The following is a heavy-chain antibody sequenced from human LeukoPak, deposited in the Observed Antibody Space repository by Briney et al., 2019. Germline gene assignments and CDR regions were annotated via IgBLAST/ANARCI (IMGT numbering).Heavy chain of an antibody. Sequence: PSETLSLTCTVSGGSISSYYWSWIRQPAGKGREWIGRIYTSGSTNYNPSLKSRVTMSVDTSKNQFSLKLSSVTAADTAVYYCARAHCSSTSCQIDYWGQGTLATVSS. D-gene: IGHD2-2*01. CDR3: ARAHCSSTSCQIDY. CDR2: IYTSGST. V-gene: IGHV4-4*07. J-gene: IGHJ4*02. CDR1: GGSISSYY.